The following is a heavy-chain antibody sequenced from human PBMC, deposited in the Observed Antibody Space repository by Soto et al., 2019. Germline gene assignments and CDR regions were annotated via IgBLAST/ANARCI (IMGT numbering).Heavy chain of an antibody. Sequence: GGSLRLSCAASGFTFSSYAMHWVRQAPGKGLEWVAVISYDGSNKYYADSVKGRFTISRDNSKNTLYLQMNSLRAEDTAVYYCARDVKATGIAAAGTFDYWGQGTLVTVSS. J-gene: IGHJ4*02. CDR3: ARDVKATGIAAAGTFDY. CDR2: ISYDGSNK. CDR1: GFTFSSYA. D-gene: IGHD6-13*01. V-gene: IGHV3-30-3*01.